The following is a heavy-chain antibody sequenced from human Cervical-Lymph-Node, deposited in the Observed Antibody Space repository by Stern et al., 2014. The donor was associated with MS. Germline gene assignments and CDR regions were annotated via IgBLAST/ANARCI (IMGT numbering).Heavy chain of an antibody. CDR3: ARAYGDYNWFDP. CDR1: GFTFSSYS. D-gene: IGHD4-17*01. Sequence: EVQLVESGGGLVKPGGSLRLSCAASGFTFSSYSMNWVRQAPGKGLEWVSSISSSSSYMYYADSVKGRFTISRDNAKNSLYLQMNSLRAEDTAVYYCARAYGDYNWFDPWGQGTLVTVSS. V-gene: IGHV3-21*01. CDR2: ISSSSSYM. J-gene: IGHJ5*02.